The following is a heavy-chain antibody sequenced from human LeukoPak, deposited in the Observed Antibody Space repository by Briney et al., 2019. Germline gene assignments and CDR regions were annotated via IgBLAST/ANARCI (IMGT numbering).Heavy chain of an antibody. J-gene: IGHJ3*02. CDR2: IKQDGGEK. CDR3: ARDRGGSPSHGFDAFDI. Sequence: GGSLRLSCAASGFTFSNYWMNWVRQAPGKGLEWVANIKQDGGEKSYVDSVKGRFTISRDNAKNSLHLQMNSLRAEDTAVYYCARDRGGSPSHGFDAFDIWGQGTMVTVSS. D-gene: IGHD2-15*01. V-gene: IGHV3-7*01. CDR1: GFTFSNYW.